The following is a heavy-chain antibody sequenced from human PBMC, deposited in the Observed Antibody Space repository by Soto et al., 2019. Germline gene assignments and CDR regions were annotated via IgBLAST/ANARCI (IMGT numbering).Heavy chain of an antibody. CDR1: GYTFTSYY. CDR2: INPSGGST. Sequence: GASVKVSCKASGYTFTSYYMHWVRQAPGQGLGWMGIINPSGGSTSYAQKFQGRVTMTRDTSTSTVYMELSSLRSEDTAVYYCARDSWALGYCSSTSCPGRNWFDPWGQGTLVTVSS. D-gene: IGHD2-2*01. J-gene: IGHJ5*02. CDR3: ARDSWALGYCSSTSCPGRNWFDP. V-gene: IGHV1-46*01.